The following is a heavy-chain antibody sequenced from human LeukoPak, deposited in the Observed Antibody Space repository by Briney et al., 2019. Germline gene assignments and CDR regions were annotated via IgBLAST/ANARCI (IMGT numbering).Heavy chain of an antibody. Sequence: KPGGSLRLSCAASGFTVSSNYMSWVRQAPGKGLEWVSVIYSGGSTYYADSVKGRFTISRDNSKNTLYLQMNSLRAEDTAVYYCARALPIQLWLLGYFDYWGQGTLVTVSS. CDR1: GFTVSSNY. J-gene: IGHJ4*02. CDR3: ARALPIQLWLLGYFDY. CDR2: IYSGGST. D-gene: IGHD5-18*01. V-gene: IGHV3-66*01.